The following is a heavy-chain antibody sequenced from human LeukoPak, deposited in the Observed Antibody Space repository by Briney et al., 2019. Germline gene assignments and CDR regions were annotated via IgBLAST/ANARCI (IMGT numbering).Heavy chain of an antibody. CDR1: GFTFSDYY. CDR2: ISSSGSTI. Sequence: GGSLRLSCAASGFTFSDYYMSWIRQAPGKGLEWVSYISSSGSTIYYADSVKGRFTISRDNAKNSLYLQMNSLRAEDTAVYYCAGGVRDGYTLALLWGQGPMVTVSS. J-gene: IGHJ1*01. CDR3: AGGVRDGYTLALL. D-gene: IGHD5-24*01. V-gene: IGHV3-11*01.